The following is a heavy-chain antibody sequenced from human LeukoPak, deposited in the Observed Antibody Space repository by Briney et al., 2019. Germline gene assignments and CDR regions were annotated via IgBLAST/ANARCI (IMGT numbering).Heavy chain of an antibody. D-gene: IGHD2-2*01. CDR2: IKQDGSEK. J-gene: IGHJ6*03. Sequence: GGPLRLSCAASGFTFSRYWMTWVRQAPGKGLEWVANIKQDGSEKYYVDSVKGRFTISRDNAKNSLYLQMNSLRAEDTAVYYCAREKEGYCSRTSCYLDYYYYYMDVWGKGITVTISS. CDR1: GFTFSRYW. CDR3: AREKEGYCSRTSCYLDYYYYYMDV. V-gene: IGHV3-7*01.